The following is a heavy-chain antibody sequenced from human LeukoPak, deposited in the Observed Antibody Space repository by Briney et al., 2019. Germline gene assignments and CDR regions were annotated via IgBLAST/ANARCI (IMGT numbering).Heavy chain of an antibody. CDR3: AREDSSGYQGYFDY. CDR1: GHTFTGYY. V-gene: IGHV1-2*02. D-gene: IGHD3-22*01. J-gene: IGHJ4*02. CDR2: INPNSGGT. Sequence: ASVKVSCKASGHTFTGYYMHWVRQAPGQGLEWMGWINPNSGGTNYAQKFQGRVTMTRDTSISTAYMELSRLRSDDTAVYYCAREDSSGYQGYFDYWGQGTLVTVSS.